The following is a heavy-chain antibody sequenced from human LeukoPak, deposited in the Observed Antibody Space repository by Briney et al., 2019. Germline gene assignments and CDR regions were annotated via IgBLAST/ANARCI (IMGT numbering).Heavy chain of an antibody. CDR1: GFTFGNHG. V-gene: IGHV3-30*02. CDR3: AKGLPTTPNYYYYMDV. CDR2: ILWNGSNK. Sequence: GGSLRLSCAGSGFTFGNHGIHWVRQAPGKGLEWVAFILWNGSNKFFVDSVEGRFTISRDNYRNTVSLQMNNLRAEDTAVYYCAKGLPTTPNYYYYMDVWGKGTTVTVSS. J-gene: IGHJ6*03. D-gene: IGHD3-16*01.